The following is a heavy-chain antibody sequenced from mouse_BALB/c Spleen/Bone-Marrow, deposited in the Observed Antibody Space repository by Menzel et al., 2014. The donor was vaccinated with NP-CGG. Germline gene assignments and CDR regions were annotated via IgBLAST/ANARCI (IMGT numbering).Heavy chain of an antibody. CDR2: ILPGNGST. V-gene: IGHV1-9*01. CDR1: GYTFSSYW. D-gene: IGHD2-14*01. CDR3: ARSKVLYAMDY. J-gene: IGHJ4*01. Sequence: QVQLQQSGAELMKPGASVKIFCKATGYTFSSYWIEWVKQRPGHGLEWIGEILPGNGSTNYNEKFKGKVTFTAETSSNTAYMQLSSLTSEDSAVYYCARSKVLYAMDYWGQGTSVTVSS.